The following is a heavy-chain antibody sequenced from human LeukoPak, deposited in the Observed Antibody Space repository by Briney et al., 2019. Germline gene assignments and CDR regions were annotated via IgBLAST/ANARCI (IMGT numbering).Heavy chain of an antibody. CDR1: GGTFSTYT. CDR3: TRDSSGYGDTFDY. D-gene: IGHD6-25*01. V-gene: IGHV1-69*17. J-gene: IGHJ4*02. CDR2: IIPIFGLA. Sequence: SVKVPCKASGGTFSTYTVSWVRQAPGQGLEWMGWIIPIFGLADYTQKFQGRVTITADKSTSTVYMELSSLRSEDTAVYYCTRDSSGYGDTFDYWGQGTLVTVSS.